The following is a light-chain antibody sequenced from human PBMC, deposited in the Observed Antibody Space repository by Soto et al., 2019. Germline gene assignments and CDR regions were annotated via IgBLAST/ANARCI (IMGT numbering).Light chain of an antibody. CDR2: KAS. Sequence: DIQVTQSPSTLSASVGDRVTITCRASQSISNWLAWYQQKPGKAPKVLIYKASSLESGVPSRFSGSGSGTEFTLTNSSLQTEDFATYYCQQYRANSPWTFGQGTKVEIK. CDR1: QSISNW. V-gene: IGKV1-5*03. CDR3: QQYRANSPWT. J-gene: IGKJ1*01.